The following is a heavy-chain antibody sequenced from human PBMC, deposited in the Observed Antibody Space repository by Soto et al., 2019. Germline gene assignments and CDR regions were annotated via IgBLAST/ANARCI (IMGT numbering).Heavy chain of an antibody. Sequence: GGSLRLSCAASGFTFSNAWMNWVRQAPGKGLEWVGRIKSKTDGGTTDYAEPVKGRFTISRDDSKNTLYLQMNSLKTEDTAVYYCTGYSGYDFVDYWGQGTLVTVSS. D-gene: IGHD5-12*01. V-gene: IGHV3-15*07. CDR3: TGYSGYDFVDY. J-gene: IGHJ4*02. CDR1: GFTFSNAW. CDR2: IKSKTDGGTT.